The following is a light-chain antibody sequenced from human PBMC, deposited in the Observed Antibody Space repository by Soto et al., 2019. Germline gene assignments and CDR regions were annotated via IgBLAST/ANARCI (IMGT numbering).Light chain of an antibody. J-gene: IGLJ2*01. CDR1: SCSIASNY. V-gene: IGLV6-57*04. CDR3: QSYDSSNRGV. Sequence: NFMLTQPHSVSESPGKTVTISCTRSSCSIASNYVQWYQQRPGSAPTTVIYEDNQRPSGVPDRFSGSIDSSSNSASLTISGLKTEDEADYYCQSYDSSNRGVFGGGTTLTV. CDR2: EDN.